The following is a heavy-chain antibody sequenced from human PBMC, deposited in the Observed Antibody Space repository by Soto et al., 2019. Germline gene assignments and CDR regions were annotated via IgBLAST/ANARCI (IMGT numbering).Heavy chain of an antibody. V-gene: IGHV4-30-2*01. J-gene: IGHJ5*02. CDR1: GGSIGGGGYS. CDR2: IYHSGST. D-gene: IGHD3-22*01. Sequence: SETLCLTCAVSGGSIGGGGYSWSWIRQPPGKGLEWIGYIYHSGSTYYNPSLKSRVTISVDRSKNQFSLKLSSVTAADTAVYYCARDNAYYDSSGYQINWFDPWGQGTLVTVSS. CDR3: ARDNAYYDSSGYQINWFDP.